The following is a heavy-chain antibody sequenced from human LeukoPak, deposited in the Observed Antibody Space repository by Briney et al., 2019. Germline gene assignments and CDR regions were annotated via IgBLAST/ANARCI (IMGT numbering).Heavy chain of an antibody. D-gene: IGHD3-9*01. V-gene: IGHV3-74*01. CDR1: GFSFSNYW. Sequence: PGGSLRLSCAASGFSFSNYWMHWVRQAPGKGLVWVTRMNSDGSATYYADSVQGRFTISRDNAKNTLYLQMNSLRAEDTAVYYCARDQDILTGEYFDYWGQGTLVTVSS. CDR2: MNSDGSAT. J-gene: IGHJ4*02. CDR3: ARDQDILTGEYFDY.